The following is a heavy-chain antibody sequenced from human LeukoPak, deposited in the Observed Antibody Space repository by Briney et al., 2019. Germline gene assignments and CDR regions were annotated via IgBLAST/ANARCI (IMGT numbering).Heavy chain of an antibody. Sequence: SETLSLTCTVSGGSISSYYWSWIRQPPGKGLEWIGYIYYSGSTNYNPSLKSRVTISVDTSKNQFSLKLSSVTAADTAVYYCARKTRGYCSSTSCYEEDDCWGQGTLVTVSS. D-gene: IGHD2-2*01. V-gene: IGHV4-59*01. J-gene: IGHJ4*02. CDR2: IYYSGST. CDR1: GGSISSYY. CDR3: ARKTRGYCSSTSCYEEDDC.